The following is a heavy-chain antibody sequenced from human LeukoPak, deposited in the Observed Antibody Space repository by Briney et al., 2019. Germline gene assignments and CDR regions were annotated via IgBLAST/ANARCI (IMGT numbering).Heavy chain of an antibody. D-gene: IGHD1-26*01. CDR3: AKSGGYGLIDY. CDR2: IYSSGST. V-gene: IGHV4-39*01. J-gene: IGHJ4*02. Sequence: DPSETLSLTCTVSGASVSGSPYYWGWIRQPPGKGLEWIGSIYSSGSTYYNASLQSRVTISIETSKNPVSLRLNSVTAADTAIYYCAKSGGYGLIDYWGQGTLVTVSS. CDR1: GASVSGSPYY.